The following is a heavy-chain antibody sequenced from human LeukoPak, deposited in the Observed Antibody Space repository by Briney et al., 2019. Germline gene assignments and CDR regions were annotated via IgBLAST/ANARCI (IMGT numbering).Heavy chain of an antibody. D-gene: IGHD5/OR15-5a*01. CDR1: GGTFSSYA. Sequence: ASVKVSCKASGGTFSSYAISWVRQAPGQGLEWMGGIIPIFGTANYAQKFQGRVTITTDESTSTAYMELSSLRSEDTAVYYCARGLYVSPLYYYYYYMDVWGKGTTVTVSS. CDR2: IIPIFGTA. J-gene: IGHJ6*03. V-gene: IGHV1-69*05. CDR3: ARGLYVSPLYYYYYYMDV.